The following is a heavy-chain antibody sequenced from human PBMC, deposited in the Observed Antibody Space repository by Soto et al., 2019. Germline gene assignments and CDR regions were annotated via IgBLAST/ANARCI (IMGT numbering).Heavy chain of an antibody. V-gene: IGHV4-34*01. J-gene: IGHJ3*02. CDR1: GGSFSGYY. D-gene: IGHD2-2*02. CDR2: INHSGST. Sequence: QVQLQQWGAGLLKPSETLSLTCAVYGGSFSGYYWSWIRQPPGKGLEWIGEINHSGSTNYNPSLKSRVTISVDPSKNQFSLKLSSVTAADTAVYYCARRRPTRRYCSSTSCYIAFDIWGQGTMVTVSS. CDR3: ARRRPTRRYCSSTSCYIAFDI.